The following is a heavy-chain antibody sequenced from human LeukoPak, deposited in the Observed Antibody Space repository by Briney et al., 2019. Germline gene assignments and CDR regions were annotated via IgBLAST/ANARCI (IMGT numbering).Heavy chain of an antibody. J-gene: IGHJ4*02. CDR1: GFTFSSYG. Sequence: GRSLRLSCAASGFTFSSYGMHWVRQAPGKGLEWVAVIWYDGSNKYYADSVKGRFTISRDNSKNTLYLQMNSLRAEDTAVYYCARDAPSGFGELLYYFDYWGQGTLVTVSS. V-gene: IGHV3-33*01. D-gene: IGHD3-10*01. CDR3: ARDAPSGFGELLYYFDY. CDR2: IWYDGSNK.